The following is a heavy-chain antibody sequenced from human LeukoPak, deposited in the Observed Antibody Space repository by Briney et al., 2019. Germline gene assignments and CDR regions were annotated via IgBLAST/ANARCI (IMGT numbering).Heavy chain of an antibody. CDR2: ISSSGDTI. V-gene: IGHV3-11*04. J-gene: IGHJ4*02. Sequence: GGSLRLSCAASGFTFSDYYMSWIRQAPGKGLEGVSYISSSGDTIYYADSVKGRFTVSRDNAKNSLYLQMDSLRAEDTAVYYCAGGRFNYDSSGYSSFYHWGQGTLVTVSS. CDR1: GFTFSDYY. CDR3: AGGRFNYDSSGYSSFYH. D-gene: IGHD3-22*01.